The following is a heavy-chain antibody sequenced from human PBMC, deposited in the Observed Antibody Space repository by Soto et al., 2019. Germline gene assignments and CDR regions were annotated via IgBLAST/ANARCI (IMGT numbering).Heavy chain of an antibody. CDR1: GFTFSNAW. J-gene: IGHJ5*02. D-gene: IGHD3-10*01. Sequence: GGSLRLSCAASGFTFSNAWMSWVRQAPGKGLEWVGRIKSKTDGGTTDYAAPVKGRFTISRDDSKNTLYLQMNSLKTEDTAVYYCTTDISGGRLLWFGELMNPWGQGTLVTVSS. CDR2: IKSKTDGGTT. V-gene: IGHV3-15*01. CDR3: TTDISGGRLLWFGELMNP.